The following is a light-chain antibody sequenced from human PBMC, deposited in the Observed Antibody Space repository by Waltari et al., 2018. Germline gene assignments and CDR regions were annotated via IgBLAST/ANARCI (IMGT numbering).Light chain of an antibody. Sequence: SSELNQDPAVSVAWGQTVKKPCQGDSLGKFSASWYQQRPGQAPILVLYGPDYRPSGIPGRFSGSTSGGTASLTITGAQAEDEAVYYCHSRDSTSTRVFGGGTRLTV. J-gene: IGLJ3*02. CDR3: HSRDSTSTRV. V-gene: IGLV3-19*01. CDR1: SLGKFS. CDR2: GPD.